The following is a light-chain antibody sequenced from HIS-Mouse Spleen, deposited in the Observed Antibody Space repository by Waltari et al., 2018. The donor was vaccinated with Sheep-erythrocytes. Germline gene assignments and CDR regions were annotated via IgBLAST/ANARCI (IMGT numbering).Light chain of an antibody. CDR1: SSDVGSYHL. Sequence: QSALTQPASVSGSPGQSITISCTGTSSDVGSYHLVSWYQQHPGKAPKLMIYEGSKRPSGVSNRVSGSKSGNTASRTISGLQAEDEADYYCCSYAGSSTPWVFGGGTKLTVL. J-gene: IGLJ3*02. CDR2: EGS. CDR3: CSYAGSSTPWV. V-gene: IGLV2-23*01.